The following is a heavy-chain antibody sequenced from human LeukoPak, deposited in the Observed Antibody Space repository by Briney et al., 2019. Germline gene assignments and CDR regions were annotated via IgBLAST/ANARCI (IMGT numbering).Heavy chain of an antibody. CDR2: IYYSGST. CDR3: ARGDYYGSH. V-gene: IGHV4-59*01. Sequence: KPSETLSLTCTVSGGSISSYYWSWIRQPPGKGLEWIGYIYYSGSTNYNPSLESRVTISVDTSKNQFSLKLSSVTAANTAVYYCARGDYYGSHWGQGTLVTVSS. D-gene: IGHD3-10*01. J-gene: IGHJ1*01. CDR1: GGSISSYY.